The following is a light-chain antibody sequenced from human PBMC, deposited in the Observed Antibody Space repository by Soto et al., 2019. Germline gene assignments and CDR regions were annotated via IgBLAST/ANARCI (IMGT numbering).Light chain of an antibody. CDR1: SGDVGGYDY. CDR2: EVT. Sequence: QSALTQPASVSGPPGQSIAISCTGTSGDVGGYDYVSWYQQHPDKAPKLMIYEVTKRPSWVSNRFSGSKSGDTASLTISGLQPEDEADYYCSSHTSVSTRVFGSGTKVTV. J-gene: IGLJ1*01. V-gene: IGLV2-14*01. CDR3: SSHTSVSTRV.